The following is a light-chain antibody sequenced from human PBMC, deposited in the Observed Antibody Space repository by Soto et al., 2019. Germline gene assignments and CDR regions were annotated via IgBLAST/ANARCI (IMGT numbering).Light chain of an antibody. CDR3: CSYAGSSTVV. V-gene: IGLV2-23*01. Sequence: QSVLTQPASVSGSPGQSITISCTGTSSDVGSYNFVSWYQQHPGEAPKLMIYEGNKWPSGVSDRFSGSKSGNTASLTISGLQAEDEADYYCCSYAGSSTVVFGGGTKLTVL. CDR1: SSDVGSYNF. J-gene: IGLJ2*01. CDR2: EGN.